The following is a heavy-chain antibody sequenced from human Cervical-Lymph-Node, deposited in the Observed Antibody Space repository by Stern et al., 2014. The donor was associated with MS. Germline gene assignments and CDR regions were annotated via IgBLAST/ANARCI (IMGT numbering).Heavy chain of an antibody. CDR1: GFTFSSYA. Sequence: VQLVGSGGGVVQPGRSLRLSCAASGFTFSSYAMHWVRQAPGKGLEWVAVISYDGSNKYYADSVKGRFTISRDNSKNTLYLQMNSLRAEDTAVYYCARGGYCSGGSCLDVWGQGTTVTVSS. V-gene: IGHV3-30*01. CDR2: ISYDGSNK. D-gene: IGHD2-15*01. J-gene: IGHJ6*02. CDR3: ARGGYCSGGSCLDV.